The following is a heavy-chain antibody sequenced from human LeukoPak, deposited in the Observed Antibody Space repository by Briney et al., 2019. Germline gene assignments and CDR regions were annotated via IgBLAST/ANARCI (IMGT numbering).Heavy chain of an antibody. Sequence: ASVKVSCKASGYTFTGYYMHWVRQAPGQGLEWMGWINPNSGGTNYAQKFQGRVTMTRDTSISTAYMEQSRLRSDDTAVYYCARVMVRGVIGFDCWGQGTLVTVSS. V-gene: IGHV1-2*02. J-gene: IGHJ4*02. CDR3: ARVMVRGVIGFDC. CDR2: INPNSGGT. D-gene: IGHD3-10*01. CDR1: GYTFTGYY.